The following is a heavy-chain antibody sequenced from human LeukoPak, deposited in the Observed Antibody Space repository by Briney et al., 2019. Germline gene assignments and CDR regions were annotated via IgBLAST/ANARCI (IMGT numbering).Heavy chain of an antibody. CDR2: IAGRSDFI. D-gene: IGHD2-15*01. CDR1: RLTLSTYT. Sequence: PGGSLRLSCGASRLTLSTYTMNWVRQAPGKGLEWVSHIAGRSDFIYYADSVKGRFTISRDNAKNSLYLQMNSLRAEDTAVYYCARDRVVVVAAFFDYWGQGTLVTVSS. CDR3: ARDRVVVVAAFFDY. V-gene: IGHV3-21*05. J-gene: IGHJ4*02.